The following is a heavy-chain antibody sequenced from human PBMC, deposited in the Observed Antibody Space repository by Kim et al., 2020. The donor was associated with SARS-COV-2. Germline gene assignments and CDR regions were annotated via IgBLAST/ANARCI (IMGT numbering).Heavy chain of an antibody. J-gene: IGHJ4*02. CDR3: TRGGSYYSH. Sequence: GGSLRLSCAASGFTFSDSYMSWIRQAPGKGLEWVSYISINPYTMYADSVRGRFTISRDNAKNSLYLQMNSLRAEDTAVYYCTRGGSYYSHWGQGTLVTVSS. CDR1: GFTFSDSY. CDR2: ISINPYTM. D-gene: IGHD1-26*01. V-gene: IGHV3-11*05.